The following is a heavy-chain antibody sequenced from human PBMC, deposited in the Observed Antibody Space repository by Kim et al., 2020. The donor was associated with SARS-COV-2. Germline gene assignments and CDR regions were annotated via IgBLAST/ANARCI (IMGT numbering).Heavy chain of an antibody. CDR1: GFTFGDYA. CDR2: IRSKAYGGTT. V-gene: IGHV3-49*04. D-gene: IGHD4-17*01. J-gene: IGHJ6*02. Sequence: GGSLRLSCTASGFTFGDYAMSWVRQAPGKGLEWVGFIRSKAYGGTTEYAASVKGRFTISRDDSKSIAYLQMNSLKTEDTAVYYCTTDDYGGNSAPYYYYYRIDLLGQGTTVTVSS. CDR3: TTDDYGGNSAPYYYYYRIDL.